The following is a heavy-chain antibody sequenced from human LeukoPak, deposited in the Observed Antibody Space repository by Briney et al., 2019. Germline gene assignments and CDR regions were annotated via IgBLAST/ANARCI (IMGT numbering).Heavy chain of an antibody. CDR3: VRHQRWGYHFDY. D-gene: IGHD3-16*01. Sequence: GESLKISCQVSGYGFTNYWIGWVRQKPGKGLEWMGIIFPGDSDTKYSPAFQGQVSLSADQSNTSAYLQWDSLKASDSAMYYCVRHQRWGYHFDYWGQGTLVTVSA. CDR1: GYGFTNYW. CDR2: IFPGDSDT. V-gene: IGHV5-51*01. J-gene: IGHJ4*02.